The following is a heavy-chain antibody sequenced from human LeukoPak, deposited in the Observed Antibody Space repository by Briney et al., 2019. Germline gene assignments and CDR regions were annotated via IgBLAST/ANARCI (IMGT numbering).Heavy chain of an antibody. V-gene: IGHV3-9*01. Sequence: GGSLRLSCAASGLNFDDYAMHWVRQAPGKGLEWVSGISWNSGNIGYADSVKGRFTVSRDNVKNSLYLQMNSLRAEDTALYYCARDQGYSSPYYFDYWGQGTLVAVSS. D-gene: IGHD6-19*01. CDR1: GLNFDDYA. CDR3: ARDQGYSSPYYFDY. J-gene: IGHJ4*02. CDR2: ISWNSGNI.